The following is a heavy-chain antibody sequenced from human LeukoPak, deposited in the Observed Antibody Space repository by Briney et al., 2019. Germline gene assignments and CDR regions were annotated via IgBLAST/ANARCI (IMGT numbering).Heavy chain of an antibody. CDR1: GYTFTSYG. V-gene: IGHV1-18*01. Sequence: ASVKVSCKASGYTFTSYGISWVRQAPGQGLEWMGWISAYNGNTNYAQKLQGRVTMTTDTSTSTAYMELRSLRSDDTAVYYCARDRGDILSGLYMDVWGKGTTVTVSS. CDR2: ISAYNGNT. J-gene: IGHJ6*03. CDR3: ARDRGDILSGLYMDV. D-gene: IGHD3-9*01.